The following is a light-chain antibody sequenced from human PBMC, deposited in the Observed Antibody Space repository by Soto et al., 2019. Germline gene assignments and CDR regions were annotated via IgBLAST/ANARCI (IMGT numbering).Light chain of an antibody. Sequence: EIVLTQSPGTLSLSPGERATLSCRASQNISSSSLAWYQQKPGQAPRLLIHAASSRATGIPDRFSGGGSGTDVTLTISRLEPADFAVYYCQQYGGSALYTFGQGTKLEIK. CDR1: QNISSSS. V-gene: IGKV3-20*01. CDR2: AAS. CDR3: QQYGGSALYT. J-gene: IGKJ2*01.